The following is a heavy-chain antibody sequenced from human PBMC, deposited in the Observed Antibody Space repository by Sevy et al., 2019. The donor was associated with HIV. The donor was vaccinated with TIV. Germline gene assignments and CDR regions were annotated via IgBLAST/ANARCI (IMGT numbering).Heavy chain of an antibody. CDR2: IRSKDYGGAT. Sequence: GGSLRLSCTGSGFTFGDYAMSWFRQAPGMGLEWVGFIRSKDYGGATEYAASVKGRFTISRDDSKSIADLQMNSLKTEDTVVYYCTRGYYYDSSGYPDYWGQGTLVTVSS. CDR1: GFTFGDYA. D-gene: IGHD3-22*01. J-gene: IGHJ4*02. V-gene: IGHV3-49*03. CDR3: TRGYYYDSSGYPDY.